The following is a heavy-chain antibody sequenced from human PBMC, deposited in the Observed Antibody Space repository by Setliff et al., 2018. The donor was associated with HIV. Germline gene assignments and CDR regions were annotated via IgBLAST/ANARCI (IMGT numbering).Heavy chain of an antibody. Sequence: SETLSLTCTVSGVSISSGSYYWSWIRQSAGKGLEWIGRNYTSGSTNDNPSLKSRVTMSVDTSKNQFSLSLSSVTAADTAVYYCARHVRYSGSGSYSFDYWGQGTLVTVSS. CDR2: NYTSGST. CDR1: GVSISSGSYY. CDR3: ARHVRYSGSGSYSFDY. D-gene: IGHD3-10*01. J-gene: IGHJ4*02. V-gene: IGHV4-61*02.